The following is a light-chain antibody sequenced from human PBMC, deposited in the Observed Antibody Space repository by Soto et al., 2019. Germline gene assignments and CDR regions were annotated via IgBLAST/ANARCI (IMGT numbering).Light chain of an antibody. CDR1: QSIDSW. Sequence: DIQMTPSPSTMSASVGYIVNITCRASQSIDSWLAWYQQKPGKAPKFLMYKASNLESGVPSRFSGSGSETEFTLTISSLQPDDFAIYYCQHYKSYPWTFGQGTKVAIK. J-gene: IGKJ1*01. V-gene: IGKV1-5*03. CDR3: QHYKSYPWT. CDR2: KAS.